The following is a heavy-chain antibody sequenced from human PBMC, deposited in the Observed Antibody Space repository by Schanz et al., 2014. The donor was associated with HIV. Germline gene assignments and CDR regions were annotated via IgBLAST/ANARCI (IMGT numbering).Heavy chain of an antibody. CDR2: IIPIYGTT. CDR3: ARDSAKAVAGLVGEAGFDY. J-gene: IGHJ4*02. V-gene: IGHV1-69*01. D-gene: IGHD6-19*01. Sequence: QVQLVQPGAEVKKPGSSVKVSCKASGGTFNSYAITWVRQAPGQGLEYMGGIIPIYGTTNDAQKFQGRVTMTTDASTATVHMELRSLRSEDTAVYYCARDSAKAVAGLVGEAGFDYWGQGTLDTVSS. CDR1: GGTFNSYA.